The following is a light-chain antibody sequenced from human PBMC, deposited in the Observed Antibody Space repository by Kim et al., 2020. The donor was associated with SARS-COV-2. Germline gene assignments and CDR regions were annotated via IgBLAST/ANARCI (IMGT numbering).Light chain of an antibody. CDR2: GAS. CDR1: QSVSSN. V-gene: IGKV3D-15*03. Sequence: EIVMTQPPATLSVSPGERATLSCRASQSVSSNLAWYQQKAGQAPRLLIYGASIRATGIPARFSGSGSGTEFTLTISILQSEDFAVYYCQQYNNWPGTFGQGTKLEIK. J-gene: IGKJ2*01. CDR3: QQYNNWPGT.